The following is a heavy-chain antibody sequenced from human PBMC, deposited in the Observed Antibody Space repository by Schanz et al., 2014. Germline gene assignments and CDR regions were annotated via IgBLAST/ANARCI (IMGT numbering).Heavy chain of an antibody. J-gene: IGHJ4*02. V-gene: IGHV3-53*04. Sequence: EVQLVESGGGLIHPGGSLRLSCAVSGFTVNTNYMTWVRQAPGKGLECVSILYIRSTYYADSVKGRFTISKHNSRHTLYLQMDSLTTDDTAVYYCARTDQQMQRPDYWGQGTLVIVSS. CDR3: ARTDQQMQRPDY. D-gene: IGHD2-2*01. CDR1: GFTVNTNY. CDR2: LYIRST.